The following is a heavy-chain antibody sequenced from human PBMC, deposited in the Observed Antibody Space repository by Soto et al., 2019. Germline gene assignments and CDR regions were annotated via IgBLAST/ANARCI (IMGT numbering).Heavy chain of an antibody. J-gene: IGHJ6*02. V-gene: IGHV4-34*01. CDR3: ARAGVLAQLVLSYYYYYGMDV. CDR1: GGSFSGYY. Sequence: GGSFSGYYWSWIRQPPGKGLEWIGEINHSGSTNYNPSLKSRVTISVDTSKNQFSLKLSSVTAADTAVYYCARAGVLAQLVLSYYYYYGMDVWGQGTTVTVSS. CDR2: INHSGST. D-gene: IGHD6-6*01.